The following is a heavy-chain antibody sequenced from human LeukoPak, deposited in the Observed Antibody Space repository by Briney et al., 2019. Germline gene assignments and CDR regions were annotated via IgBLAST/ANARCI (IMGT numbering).Heavy chain of an antibody. J-gene: IGHJ5*02. CDR1: GGSFSGYY. Sequence: PSETLSLTCAVYGGSFSGYYWSWIRQPPGKGLEWIGEINHSGSTNYNPSLKSRVTISVDTSKNQFSLKLSSVTAADTAVYYCASRSITMVRGAYWFDPWGQGTLVTVSS. V-gene: IGHV4-34*01. CDR2: INHSGST. CDR3: ASRSITMVRGAYWFDP. D-gene: IGHD3-10*01.